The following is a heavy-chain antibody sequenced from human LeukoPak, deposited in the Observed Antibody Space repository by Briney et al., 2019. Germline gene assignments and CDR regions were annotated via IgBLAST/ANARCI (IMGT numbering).Heavy chain of an antibody. CDR3: ARDLGRAARYYFDY. V-gene: IGHV3-30-3*01. CDR1: GFTFTSHA. D-gene: IGHD6-6*01. Sequence: GGSLRLSCAASGFTFTSHAIHWVRQAPGKGLEWVVVISSDGSDKHYADSVKGRSTISRDNSKNTLYLQMNSLRAEDTAVYFCARDLGRAARYYFDYWGQGTLVTVSS. CDR2: ISSDGSDK. J-gene: IGHJ4*02.